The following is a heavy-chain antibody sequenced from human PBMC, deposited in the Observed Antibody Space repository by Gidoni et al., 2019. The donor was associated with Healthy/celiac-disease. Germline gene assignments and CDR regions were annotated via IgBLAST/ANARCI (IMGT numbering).Heavy chain of an antibody. V-gene: IGHV3-7*03. CDR3: ASDIAVAGKPFDY. CDR1: GFTFSSYW. D-gene: IGHD6-19*01. Sequence: EVQLVESGGGLVQPGGSLRLSCAASGFTFSSYWMSWVRQAPGKGLEWVANIKQDGSEKYYVDSVKGRFTISRDNAKNSLYLQMNSLRAEDTAVYYCASDIAVAGKPFDYWGQGTLVTVSS. J-gene: IGHJ4*02. CDR2: IKQDGSEK.